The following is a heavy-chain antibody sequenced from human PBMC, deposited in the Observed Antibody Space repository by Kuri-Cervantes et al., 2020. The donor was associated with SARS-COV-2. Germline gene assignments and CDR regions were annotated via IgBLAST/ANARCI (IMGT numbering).Heavy chain of an antibody. J-gene: IGHJ6*01. CDR3: ARSFAATPGWWTSSSWYPIYGMAV. Sequence: ASVKVSCKASGYTFTGYYMHWVRQAPGQGLEWMGWINPNSGGTNYAQKFQGWVTMTRDTSISTAYMELSRLRSDDTAVYYCARSFAATPGWWTSSSWYPIYGMAVWGQGNTVHGAS. V-gene: IGHV1-2*04. CDR2: INPNSGGT. CDR1: GYTFTGYY. D-gene: IGHD6-13*01.